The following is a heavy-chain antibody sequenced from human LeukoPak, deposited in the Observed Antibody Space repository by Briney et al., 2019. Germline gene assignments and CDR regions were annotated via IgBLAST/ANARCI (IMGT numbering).Heavy chain of an antibody. Sequence: SETLSLTCAVYGGSFSGYYWSWIRQPPGKGLEWIGEINHSGSTNYNPSLKSRVTISVDTSKNQFSLKLSSVTAADTAVYYCARDREYYYGSGSYYYYWRQGTLVTVSS. CDR2: INHSGST. CDR3: ARDREYYYGSGSYYYY. J-gene: IGHJ4*02. D-gene: IGHD3-10*01. CDR1: GGSFSGYY. V-gene: IGHV4-34*01.